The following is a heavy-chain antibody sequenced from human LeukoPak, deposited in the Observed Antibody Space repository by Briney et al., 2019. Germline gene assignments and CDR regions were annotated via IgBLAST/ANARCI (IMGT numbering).Heavy chain of an antibody. Sequence: PSETLSLTCTVSGDPITSFYWSWLRQSPGKGLEWIGYINYSGSTNYNPSLKSRVTMSIDTSKGQFSLRLSSLTAADTAVYYCAKEGGGSPFDYWGQGTLVTVSS. CDR1: GDPITSFY. CDR2: INYSGST. V-gene: IGHV4-59*01. D-gene: IGHD2-15*01. CDR3: AKEGGGSPFDY. J-gene: IGHJ4*02.